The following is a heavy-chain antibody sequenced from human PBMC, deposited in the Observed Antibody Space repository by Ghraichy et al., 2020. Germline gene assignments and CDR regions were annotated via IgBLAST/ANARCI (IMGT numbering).Heavy chain of an antibody. V-gene: IGHV4-59*08. D-gene: IGHD2-2*01. CDR2: IYYSGST. CDR1: GGSISSYY. Sequence: SETLSLTCTVSGGSISSYYRSWIRQPPGKGLEWIGYIYYSGSTNYNPSLKSRVTISVDTSKNQFSLKLSSVTAADTAVYYCARHIVVVPAAMSHNWFDPWGQGTLVTVSS. J-gene: IGHJ5*02. CDR3: ARHIVVVPAAMSHNWFDP.